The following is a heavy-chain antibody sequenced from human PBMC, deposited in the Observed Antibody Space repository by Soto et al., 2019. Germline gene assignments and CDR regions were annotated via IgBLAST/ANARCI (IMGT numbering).Heavy chain of an antibody. CDR3: AKSPPQPRVVSPATIDNPFAH. D-gene: IGHD2-2*01. CDR1: GFTFTTAW. CDR2: IKSKIDGGTA. J-gene: IGHJ4*02. V-gene: IGHV3-15*07. Sequence: GGSLRLSCAASGFTFTTAWINWVRQAPGEGLEWVGRIKSKIDGGTADFAAPVRGRFAISRDDSKSMVYLQMNSLKAEDTAIYYCAKSPPQPRVVSPATIDNPFAHWGQGTRVTVSS.